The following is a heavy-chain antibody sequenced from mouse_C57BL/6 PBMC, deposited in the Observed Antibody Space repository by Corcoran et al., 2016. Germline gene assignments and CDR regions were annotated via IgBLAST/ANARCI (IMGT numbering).Heavy chain of an antibody. Sequence: EVQLQQSGPELVKPGASVKISCKASGYTFTDYYMNWVKQSHGKSLEWIGDINPNNGGTSYNQKFKGKATLTVDKSSSTAYMELRSLKSEDSAVYYCARVHYCYEEDYAMDYWGQGTSVTVSS. V-gene: IGHV1-26*01. D-gene: IGHD2-12*01. J-gene: IGHJ4*01. CDR2: INPNNGGT. CDR3: ARVHYCYEEDYAMDY. CDR1: GYTFTDYY.